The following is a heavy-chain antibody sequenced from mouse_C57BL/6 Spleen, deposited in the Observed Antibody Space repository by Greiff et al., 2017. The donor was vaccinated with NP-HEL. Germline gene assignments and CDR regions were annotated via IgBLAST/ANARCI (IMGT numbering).Heavy chain of an antibody. V-gene: IGHV1-55*01. CDR2: IYPGSGST. D-gene: IGHD1-1*01. CDR1: GYTFTSYW. CDR3: ATVVAKDWYVDV. Sequence: QVQLQQSGAELVKPGASVKMSCKASGYTFTSYWITWVKQRPGQGLEWIGDIYPGSGSTNYNEKFKSKATLTVDTSSSTAYMQLSSLASADSAVYYCATVVAKDWYVDVWGTGTTVTVSS. J-gene: IGHJ1*03.